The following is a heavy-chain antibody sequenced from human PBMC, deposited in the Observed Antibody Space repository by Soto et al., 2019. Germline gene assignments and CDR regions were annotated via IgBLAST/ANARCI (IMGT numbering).Heavy chain of an antibody. D-gene: IGHD1-7*01. J-gene: IGHJ5*02. V-gene: IGHV1-46*02. CDR1: GYTFNNYF. CDR2: ITPSSGST. Sequence: QVQLVQSGAEVRKPGASVKVSCKASGYTFNNYFMHWVRQAPAQGLEWMGVITPSSGSTTYAQRIQGRLTKTRDTSTSTVYMELRSLRSEDTAVYFCARDLVPIWNYVGLAPGAQHWFDPWGQGTLVTVSS. CDR3: ARDLVPIWNYVGLAPGAQHWFDP.